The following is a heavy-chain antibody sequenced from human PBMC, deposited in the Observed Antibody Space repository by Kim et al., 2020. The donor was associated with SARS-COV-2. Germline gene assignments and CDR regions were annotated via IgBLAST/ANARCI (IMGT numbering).Heavy chain of an antibody. Sequence: GGSLRLSCEGSGFIFGTYAMNWVRQAPGKGLEWISYISSSGSTTKIADSVKGRFTVSRDNAKNSLHLQMNSLTDADTAVYYCARVIGWHQRDDNYAMDVWGQGPRVTVS. CDR3: ARVIGWHQRDDNYAMDV. J-gene: IGHJ6*02. V-gene: IGHV3-48*02. CDR1: GFIFGTYA. CDR2: ISSSGSTT. D-gene: IGHD1-1*01.